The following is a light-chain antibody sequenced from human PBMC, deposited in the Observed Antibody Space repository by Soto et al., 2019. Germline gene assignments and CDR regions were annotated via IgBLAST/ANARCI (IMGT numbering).Light chain of an antibody. CDR2: AAS. CDR1: QSVANNH. J-gene: IGKJ3*01. CDR3: HHYGSSPIFT. Sequence: EVVLTQSPGTLSLSAGERATLSCRASQSVANNHLAWYQQRPGQAPRLLIYAASTRAAGIPDRFSGSGSGTDFTLTISRLEPEDFGVFFCHHYGSSPIFTFGPGTTVD. V-gene: IGKV3-20*01.